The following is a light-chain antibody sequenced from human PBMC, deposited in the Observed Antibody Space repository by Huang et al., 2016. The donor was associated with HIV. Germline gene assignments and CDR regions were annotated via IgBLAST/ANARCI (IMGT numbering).Light chain of an antibody. Sequence: DIQMTQSPSSLSASVGDRVTITCRASQSISSYLNWYQQKPGKAPKLLIYAATSLQRVVPSRLSGSGSGTDFTLTISSLQTEEFATYYCQQSYSTPFTFAPGTEVDIK. V-gene: IGKV1-39*01. CDR2: AAT. CDR3: QQSYSTPFT. CDR1: QSISSY. J-gene: IGKJ3*01.